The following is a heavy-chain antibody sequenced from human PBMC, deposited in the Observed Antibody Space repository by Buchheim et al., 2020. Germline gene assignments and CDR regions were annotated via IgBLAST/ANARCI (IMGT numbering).Heavy chain of an antibody. J-gene: IGHJ4*02. Sequence: QVQLQQWGAGLLKPSETLSLTCAVYGGSFSGYYWSWIRQPPGKGLEWIGEINHSGSTNYNPSLKSRVTISVDTSKNQFSLKLSSVTAADTGLYYCAIVRIRNVRRSGYDSWGLGT. CDR1: GGSFSGYY. CDR3: AIVRIRNVRRSGYDS. CDR2: INHSGST. D-gene: IGHD5-12*01. V-gene: IGHV4-34*01.